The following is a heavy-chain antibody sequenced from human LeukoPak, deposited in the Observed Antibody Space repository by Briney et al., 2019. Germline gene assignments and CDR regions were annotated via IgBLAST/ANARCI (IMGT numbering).Heavy chain of an antibody. Sequence: GGSLRLSCAASRFNFTNYAMNWVRQAPGRGLEWVSLISSSGGSTYYAGSVKGRFTISRDNSKSTLYLQMNSLRAEDTAIYYCAKDGPTAIPSWFDPWGQGTLVTVSS. V-gene: IGHV3-23*01. D-gene: IGHD2-21*02. J-gene: IGHJ5*02. CDR2: ISSSGGST. CDR3: AKDGPTAIPSWFDP. CDR1: RFNFTNYA.